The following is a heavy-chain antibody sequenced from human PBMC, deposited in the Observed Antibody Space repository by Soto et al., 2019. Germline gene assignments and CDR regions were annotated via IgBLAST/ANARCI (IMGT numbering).Heavy chain of an antibody. CDR3: ARLLRGIPDY. D-gene: IGHD3-10*01. J-gene: IGHJ4*02. V-gene: IGHV4-34*01. CDR2: INHSGST. Sequence: QVQLQQWGAGLLKPSETLSLTCAVYGGSFSGHYWSWIRQPPGKGLEWIGEINHSGSTNYNPSLKSRVTISVDTAKNQFSLKLSSVTAADTAVYYCARLLRGIPDYWGQGTLVTVSS. CDR1: GGSFSGHY.